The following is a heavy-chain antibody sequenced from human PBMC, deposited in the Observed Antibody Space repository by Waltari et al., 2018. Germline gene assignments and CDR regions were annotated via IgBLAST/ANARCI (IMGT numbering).Heavy chain of an antibody. V-gene: IGHV4-39*07. Sequence: QVQLQESGPGLVKPSETLSLTCTVSGGSISSSSYYWAWIRQTPGKGLEGIGSIFHSGSMYHNPSVTGRVTISVDTSKNQFSLKLTSVTAADTAVYYCAREAVPAARFSFDYWGQGSLVTVSS. CDR2: IFHSGSM. CDR1: GGSISSSSYY. J-gene: IGHJ4*02. CDR3: AREAVPAARFSFDY. D-gene: IGHD2-2*01.